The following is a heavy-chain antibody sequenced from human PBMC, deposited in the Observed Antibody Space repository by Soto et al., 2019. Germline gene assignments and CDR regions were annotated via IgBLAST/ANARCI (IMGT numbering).Heavy chain of an antibody. D-gene: IGHD1-1*01. Sequence: PSETLSLTCAVYGGSFSGYYWSWLRQPPGKGLEWIGEINHSGSPNYNPSLKSRVTISVDTSKNQFSLKMTSVTAADTAVCYCATANWSHHYFDPWGQGTLVTVSS. CDR3: ATANWSHHYFDP. CDR1: GGSFSGYY. V-gene: IGHV4-34*01. J-gene: IGHJ5*02. CDR2: INHSGSP.